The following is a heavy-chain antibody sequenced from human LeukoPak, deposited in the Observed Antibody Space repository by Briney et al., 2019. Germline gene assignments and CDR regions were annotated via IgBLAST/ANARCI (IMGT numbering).Heavy chain of an antibody. CDR3: ARLGGEDGIYYQYYGMDV. V-gene: IGHV4-59*01. CDR2: IYYSGTT. Sequence: PSETLSLTCTVSGGSISYYYWSWIRQSPGKGLEWIGYIYYSGTTNYNPSLKSRVTMSIDSSKNQFSLKLTSVTAADTAVFYCARLGGEDGIYYQYYGMDVWGQGTTVTVSS. CDR1: GGSISYYY. D-gene: IGHD3-16*01. J-gene: IGHJ6*02.